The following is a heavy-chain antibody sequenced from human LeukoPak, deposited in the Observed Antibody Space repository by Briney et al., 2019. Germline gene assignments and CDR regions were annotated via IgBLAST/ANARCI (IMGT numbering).Heavy chain of an antibody. J-gene: IGHJ3*02. D-gene: IGHD1-26*01. CDR2: IYYSGST. V-gene: IGHV4-61*01. CDR1: GGSISSSSYY. Sequence: SETLSLTCTVSGGSISSSSYYWSWIRQPPGKGLEWIGYIYYSGSTNYNPSLKSRVTISVDTSKNQFSLKLSSVTAADTAVYYCARGRPTKYSGSDAAFDIWGQGTMVTVSS. CDR3: ARGRPTKYSGSDAAFDI.